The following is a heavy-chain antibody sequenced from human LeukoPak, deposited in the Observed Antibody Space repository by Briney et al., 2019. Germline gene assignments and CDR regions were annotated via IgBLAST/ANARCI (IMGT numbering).Heavy chain of an antibody. J-gene: IGHJ4*02. CDR2: INTDGSST. Sequence: GGSLRLSCAASGFTFSSYWMHWVRQAPGKGLVWVSRINTDGSSTSYADSVKGRFTISRDNAKNTLYLQMNSLRAEDTAVYYCARRGPAYDILTGYYPFDYWGQGTLVTVSS. CDR3: ARRGPAYDILTGYYPFDY. CDR1: GFTFSSYW. D-gene: IGHD3-9*01. V-gene: IGHV3-74*01.